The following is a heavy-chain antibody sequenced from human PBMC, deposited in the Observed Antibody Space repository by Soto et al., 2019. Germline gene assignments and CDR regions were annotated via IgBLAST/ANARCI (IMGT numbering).Heavy chain of an antibody. V-gene: IGHV4-30-4*01. CDR2: IYYSGST. CDR1: GGSISSGDYY. CDR3: ARLFTYYDILTGYYTPYYFDY. J-gene: IGHJ4*02. D-gene: IGHD3-9*01. Sequence: SETLSLTCTVSGGSISSGDYYWSWIRQPPGKGLEWIGYIYYSGSTYYNPSLKSRVTISVDTSKNQFSLKLSSVTAADTAVYYCARLFTYYDILTGYYTPYYFDYWGQGTLVTVSS.